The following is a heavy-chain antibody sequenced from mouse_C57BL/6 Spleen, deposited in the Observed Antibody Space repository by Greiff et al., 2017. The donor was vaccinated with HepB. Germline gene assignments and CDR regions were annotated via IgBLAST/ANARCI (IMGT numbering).Heavy chain of an antibody. V-gene: IGHV5-17*01. D-gene: IGHD4-1*01. CDR1: GFTFSDYG. Sequence: EVQVVESGGGLVKPGGSLKLSCAASGFTFSDYGMHWGRQAPEKGLEWVAYISSGSSTIYYADTVKGRFTISRDNAKNTLFLQMTSLRPEDTAMYYCARDNWDYFDYWGQGTTLTVSS. J-gene: IGHJ2*01. CDR2: ISSGSSTI. CDR3: ARDNWDYFDY.